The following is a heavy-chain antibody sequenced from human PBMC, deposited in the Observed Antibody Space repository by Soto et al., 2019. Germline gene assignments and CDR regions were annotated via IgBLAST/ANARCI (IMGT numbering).Heavy chain of an antibody. J-gene: IGHJ6*03. Sequence: GGSLRLSCAASGFTFSSYSMSWVRQAPGKGLEWVSAISGSGGSTYYADSVKGRFTISRDNSKNTLYLQMNSLRAEDTAVYYCASDFWSGYYPGDYMDVWGKGTTVTVSS. CDR1: GFTFSSYS. CDR2: ISGSGGST. CDR3: ASDFWSGYYPGDYMDV. V-gene: IGHV3-23*01. D-gene: IGHD3-3*01.